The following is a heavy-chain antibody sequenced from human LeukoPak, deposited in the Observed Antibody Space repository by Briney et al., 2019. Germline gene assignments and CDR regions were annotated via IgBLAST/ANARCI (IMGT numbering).Heavy chain of an antibody. CDR3: AKGDYYYDSSGYYPTLLGY. J-gene: IGHJ4*02. CDR2: ISGSGGST. V-gene: IGHV3-23*01. CDR1: GFTFSRYA. Sequence: GGSLRLSCAASGFTFSRYAMSWVRQAPGRGLEWVSAISGSGGSTYYADSVKGRFTISRDNSKNTLYLQMNSLRAEDTAVYYCAKGDYYYDSSGYYPTLLGYWGQGTLVTVSS. D-gene: IGHD3-22*01.